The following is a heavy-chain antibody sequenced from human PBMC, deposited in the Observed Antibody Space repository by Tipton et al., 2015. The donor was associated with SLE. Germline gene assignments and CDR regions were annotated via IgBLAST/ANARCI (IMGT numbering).Heavy chain of an antibody. CDR3: ARDMYDY. Sequence: SLRLSCTVSGGSISSYYWSWIRQPPGEGLEWVANIKPGSEKYYVDSVKGRFTISRDNAKSSLYLQMNSLRPEDTAVYYCARDMYDYWGQGTLVTVSS. CDR1: GGSISSYY. CDR2: IKPGSEK. V-gene: IGHV3-7*01. D-gene: IGHD2-8*01. J-gene: IGHJ4*02.